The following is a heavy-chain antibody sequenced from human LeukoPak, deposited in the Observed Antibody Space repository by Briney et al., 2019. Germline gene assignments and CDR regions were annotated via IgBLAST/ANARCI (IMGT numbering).Heavy chain of an antibody. J-gene: IGHJ4*02. CDR1: GFTFSSYP. CDR3: ARGDDYILFDY. CDR2: IRGNGGST. V-gene: IGHV3-64*01. D-gene: IGHD4-11*01. Sequence: EGSLRLSCAASGFTFSSYPMHWVRQAPGKGLEYVSGIRGNGGSTYYANSVKGRFTISRDNSKNTPYLRMGSLRAEDMAVYFCARGDDYILFDYWGQGALVTVSS.